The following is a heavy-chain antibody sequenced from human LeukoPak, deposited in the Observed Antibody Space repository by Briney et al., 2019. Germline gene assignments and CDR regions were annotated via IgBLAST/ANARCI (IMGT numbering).Heavy chain of an antibody. Sequence: GRSLRLSCAASGFTFSSYAMHWVRQAPGKGLEWVAVISYDGSNKYYADSVKGRFTISRDNSKNTLYLQMNSLRAEDTAVYYCAKTYYFGRNYYDSSGYYFDYWGQGTLVTVSS. V-gene: IGHV3-30*04. CDR1: GFTFSSYA. J-gene: IGHJ4*02. CDR2: ISYDGSNK. D-gene: IGHD3-22*01. CDR3: AKTYYFGRNYYDSSGYYFDY.